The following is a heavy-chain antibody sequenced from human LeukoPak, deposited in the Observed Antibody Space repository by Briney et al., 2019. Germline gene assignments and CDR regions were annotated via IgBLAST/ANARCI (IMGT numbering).Heavy chain of an antibody. CDR1: GFTFSTYA. Sequence: GSLRLSCAASGFTFSTYAMTWVRQAPGKGLEWVSGISTSGDRTYYADSVKGRFTISRDNSKNTLYLQMNSLRAEDTAEYYCARSAVGTSCCTAVDFWGQGTLVTVYS. D-gene: IGHD1-26*01. J-gene: IGHJ4*02. V-gene: IGHV3-23*01. CDR3: ARSAVGTSCCTAVDF. CDR2: ISTSGDRT.